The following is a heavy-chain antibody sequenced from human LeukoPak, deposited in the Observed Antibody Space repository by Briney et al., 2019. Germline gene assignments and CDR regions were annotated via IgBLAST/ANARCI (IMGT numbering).Heavy chain of an antibody. CDR3: ARGIVVVPAAMPEVPALTQHYYYYYMDV. CDR2: ISAYNGNT. CDR1: GYTFTSYG. V-gene: IGHV1-18*01. Sequence: GASVKVSCKASGYTFTSYGISWVRQAPGQGLEWMGWISAYNGNTNYAQKFQGRVTITADESTSTAYMELSSLRSEDTAVYYYARGIVVVPAAMPEVPALTQHYYYYYMDVWGKGTAVTISS. J-gene: IGHJ6*03. D-gene: IGHD2-2*01.